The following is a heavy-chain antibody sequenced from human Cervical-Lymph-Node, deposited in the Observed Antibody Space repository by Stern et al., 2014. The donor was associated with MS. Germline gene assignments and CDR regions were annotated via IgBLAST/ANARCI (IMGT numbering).Heavy chain of an antibody. J-gene: IGHJ3*02. D-gene: IGHD3-22*01. V-gene: IGHV3-9*01. Sequence: EVQLVESGGGLVQPGRSLSLSCAASGFTFAGYAIPWVRQAPGQGLGWVSGISWNSGSIGYADSVKGRFTISRDNAKNSLYLQMNSLRAEDTALYYCAKDLCYDSSGDPAFDIWGQGTMVTVSS. CDR1: GFTFAGYA. CDR2: ISWNSGSI. CDR3: AKDLCYDSSGDPAFDI.